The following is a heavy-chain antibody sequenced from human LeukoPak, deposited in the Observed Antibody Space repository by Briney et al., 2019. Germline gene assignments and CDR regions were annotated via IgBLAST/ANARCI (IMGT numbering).Heavy chain of an antibody. V-gene: IGHV1-18*01. CDR1: DYTFTSYG. CDR3: ARDQYSSGYYQGQDY. J-gene: IGHJ4*02. D-gene: IGHD3-22*01. Sequence: ASVKVSCKASDYTFTSYGISWVRQAPGQGLEWMGWISAYNGNTNYAQKLQGRVTMTTDTSTSTAYMELRSLRSDDTAVYYCARDQYSSGYYQGQDYWGQGTLVTVSS. CDR2: ISAYNGNT.